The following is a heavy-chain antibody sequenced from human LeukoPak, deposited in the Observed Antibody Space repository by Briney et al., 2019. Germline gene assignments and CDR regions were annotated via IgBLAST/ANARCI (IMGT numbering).Heavy chain of an antibody. CDR3: ARHGGYCSGTSCYGVWFDP. V-gene: IGHV4-59*08. Sequence: PSETLSLTCAVSGGSINDYYWSWIRQAPGKGLEWIGYIFSTGSDSNYNPSLKSRVTISVDTSKSQFSLKLSSVTAADTAVYYCARHGGYCSGTSCYGVWFDPWGPGNPGHRLL. CDR2: IFSTGSDS. J-gene: IGHJ5*02. CDR1: GGSINDYY. D-gene: IGHD2-2*01.